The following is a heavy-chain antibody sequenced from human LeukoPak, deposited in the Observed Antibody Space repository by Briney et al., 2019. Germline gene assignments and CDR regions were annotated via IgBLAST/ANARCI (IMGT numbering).Heavy chain of an antibody. CDR2: VSHGGTT. Sequence: SETLSLTCALHDGSFSGFLWSWIRQPPGKGLEWVGEVSHGGTTNYNPSLKSRVTISIDTSNKQFSLRLTSVTAADTAVYFCARRRYSGSQKDWYFDLWGRDTLVIVSS. V-gene: IGHV4-34*01. D-gene: IGHD3-10*01. CDR3: ARRRYSGSQKDWYFDL. CDR1: DGSFSGFL. J-gene: IGHJ2*01.